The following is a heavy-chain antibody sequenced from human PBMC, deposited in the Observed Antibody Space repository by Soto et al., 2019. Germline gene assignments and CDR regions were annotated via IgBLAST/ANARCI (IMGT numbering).Heavy chain of an antibody. Sequence: EVQLVESGGGLVQPGGSLRLSCATSGFTFSNYWMHWVRQAPGKGLVWVSRINIDGSYTRYAESVKGRFAISRDNAKNTRYLHMNRLTADDTAVYYCAGSNNRDDYWGQGTLVTVSS. CDR3: AGSNNRDDY. CDR2: INIDGSYT. CDR1: GFTFSNYW. V-gene: IGHV3-74*01. J-gene: IGHJ4*02. D-gene: IGHD1-20*01.